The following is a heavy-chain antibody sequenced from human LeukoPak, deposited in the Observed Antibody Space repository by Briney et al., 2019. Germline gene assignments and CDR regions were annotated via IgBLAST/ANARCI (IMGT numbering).Heavy chain of an antibody. V-gene: IGHV1-18*01. CDR1: GYTCTSNG. J-gene: IGHJ5*02. Sequence: ASVKVSCKASGYTCTSNGISWVRQAPGQGLEGMVWISAYNGNTNYAQKPQGRVTMTTDTSTSTAYMELRSLRSDDTAVYYCARGYCSSTSCSTLYWFDPWGQGTLVTVSS. CDR2: ISAYNGNT. D-gene: IGHD2-2*02. CDR3: ARGYCSSTSCSTLYWFDP.